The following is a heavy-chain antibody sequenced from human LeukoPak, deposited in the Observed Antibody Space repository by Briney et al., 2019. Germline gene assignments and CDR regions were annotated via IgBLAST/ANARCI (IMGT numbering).Heavy chain of an antibody. CDR3: ARAKGGYEPSAFDI. D-gene: IGHD5-12*01. Sequence: SVKVSCKASGGTFISYAISWVRQAPGQGLEWMGGIIPIFGTANYAQKFQGRVTITADESTSTAYMELSSLRSEDTAVYYCARAKGGYEPSAFDIWGQGTMVTVSS. V-gene: IGHV1-69*13. CDR1: GGTFISYA. J-gene: IGHJ3*02. CDR2: IIPIFGTA.